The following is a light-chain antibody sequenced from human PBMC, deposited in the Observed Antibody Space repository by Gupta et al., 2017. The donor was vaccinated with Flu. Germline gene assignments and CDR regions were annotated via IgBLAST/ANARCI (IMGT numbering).Light chain of an antibody. CDR3: QAWDSNTLWV. J-gene: IGLJ3*02. Sequence: SYELTQPPSVSVSPGQTARITCSGHKLGDTYASWYQQKPGQSPVLVIYQDNKRPSGIPERFSGSNSGNTATLTIGGTQALDEADYYCQAWDSNTLWVFGGGTKLTVL. V-gene: IGLV3-1*01. CDR2: QDN. CDR1: KLGDTY.